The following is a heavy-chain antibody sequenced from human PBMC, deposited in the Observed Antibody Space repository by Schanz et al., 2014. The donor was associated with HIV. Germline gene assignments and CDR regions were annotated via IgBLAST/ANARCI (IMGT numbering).Heavy chain of an antibody. D-gene: IGHD3-22*01. Sequence: EVQLVESGGGLVEPGGSLRLSCEASGFAFSNYAMSWVRQAPGKGLEWVSSITESGGRTYYADSVNGRFTISRDNSKNTLYLQMTTLRTEDTAVYYCAKPEYDSSGNSQSHFDYWGQGTLVTVSS. CDR2: ITESGGRT. J-gene: IGHJ4*02. V-gene: IGHV3-23*04. CDR1: GFAFSNYA. CDR3: AKPEYDSSGNSQSHFDY.